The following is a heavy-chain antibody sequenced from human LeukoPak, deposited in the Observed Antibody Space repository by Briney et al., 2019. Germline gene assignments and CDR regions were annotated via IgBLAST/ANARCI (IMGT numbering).Heavy chain of an antibody. J-gene: IGHJ1*01. CDR2: ISAYNGNT. CDR1: GYTLTELS. Sequence: GASVKVSCKVSGYTLTELSMHWVRQAPGQGLEWMGWISAYNGNTNYAQKLQGRVTMTTDTSTSTAYMELRSLRSDDTAVYYCARDMIVVAEYFQHWGQGTLVTVSS. V-gene: IGHV1-18*01. CDR3: ARDMIVVAEYFQH. D-gene: IGHD3-22*01.